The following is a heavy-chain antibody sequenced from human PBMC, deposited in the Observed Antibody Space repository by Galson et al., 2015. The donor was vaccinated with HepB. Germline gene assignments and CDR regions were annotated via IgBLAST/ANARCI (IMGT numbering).Heavy chain of an antibody. Sequence: SVKVSCKASGYTFTSYDINWVRQATGQGLEWMGWMNPNSGNTGYAQKFQGRVTMTRNTSISTAYMELSSLRSEDTAVYYCARLRPQVYYYYYGMDVWGQGTTVTVSS. CDR1: GYTFTSYD. V-gene: IGHV1-8*01. CDR2: MNPNSGNT. CDR3: ARLRPQVYYYYYGMDV. J-gene: IGHJ6*02.